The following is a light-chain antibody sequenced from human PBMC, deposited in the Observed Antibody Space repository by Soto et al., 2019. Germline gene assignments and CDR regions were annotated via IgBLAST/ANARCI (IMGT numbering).Light chain of an antibody. CDR2: GAS. V-gene: IGKV3-20*01. CDR1: QSVSTTY. J-gene: IGKJ3*01. Sequence: VVLTQSPGTLSVSPGERATLSCRASQSVSTTYLAWYQQKPGQAPRLLIFGASNRAIGIPDRFSGSGSGTDFTLTISRLEPEDFAVYYCQQYDNSFTFGPGTKVDIK. CDR3: QQYDNSFT.